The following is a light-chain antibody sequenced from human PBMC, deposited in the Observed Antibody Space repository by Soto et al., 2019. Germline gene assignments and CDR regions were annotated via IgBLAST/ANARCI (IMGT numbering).Light chain of an antibody. CDR3: QQYERYPLP. V-gene: IGKV1-5*03. CDR2: SAS. Sequence: DIQMTQSPSTLSASVGDRVIITCRAGQSVSGWLAWYRQKPGKAPELLIYSASTLETGVPSRFSGSGSGTDFTLTVSSLQREDFATYYCQQYERYPLPFGGGTKVVIK. J-gene: IGKJ4*01. CDR1: QSVSGW.